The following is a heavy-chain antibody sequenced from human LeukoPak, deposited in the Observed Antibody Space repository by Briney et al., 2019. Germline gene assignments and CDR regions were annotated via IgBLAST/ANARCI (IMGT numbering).Heavy chain of an antibody. V-gene: IGHV3-23*01. D-gene: IGHD3-22*01. CDR1: GFTFSSYA. CDR2: ISGSGGST. J-gene: IGHJ4*02. Sequence: PGGSLRLSCAGSGFTFSSYAMSWVRQAPGKGLEWVSAISGSGGSTYYADSVKGRFTISRDNSKNTLSLQMNSLRADDTATYYCAKLAYDSSGYPCWGQGTLVTVSS. CDR3: AKLAYDSSGYPC.